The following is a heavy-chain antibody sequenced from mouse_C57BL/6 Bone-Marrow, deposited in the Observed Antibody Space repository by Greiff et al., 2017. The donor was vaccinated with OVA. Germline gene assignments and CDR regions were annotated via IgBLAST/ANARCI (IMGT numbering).Heavy chain of an antibody. CDR3: ARVESSYVGCYAMDY. CDR2: IHPNSGST. J-gene: IGHJ4*01. CDR1: GYTFTSYW. V-gene: IGHV1-64*01. D-gene: IGHD1-1*01. Sequence: QVQLHQPGAELVKPGASVKLSCKASGYTFTSYWMHWVKQRPGQGLEWIGMIHPNSGSTNYNEKFKSKATLTVDKSSSTAYMQLSSLTSADSAGYCCARVESSYVGCYAMDYWGQGTSVTVSS.